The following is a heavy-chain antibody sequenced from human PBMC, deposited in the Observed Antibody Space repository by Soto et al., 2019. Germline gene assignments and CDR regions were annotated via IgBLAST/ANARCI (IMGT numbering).Heavy chain of an antibody. D-gene: IGHD6-6*01. CDR1: GGSFSGYY. CDR2: INHSGST. J-gene: IGHJ4*02. Sequence: SETLSLTCAVYGGSFSGYYWSWIRQPPGKGLEWIGEINHSGSTNYNPSLKSRVTISVDTSKNQFSLKLGSVTAADTAVYYCARKGDSSSSYGPRGDFDYWGQGTLVTVSS. CDR3: ARKGDSSSSYGPRGDFDY. V-gene: IGHV4-34*01.